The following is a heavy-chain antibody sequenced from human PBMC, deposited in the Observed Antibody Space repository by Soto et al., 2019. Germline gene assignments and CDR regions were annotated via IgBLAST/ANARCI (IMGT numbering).Heavy chain of an antibody. V-gene: IGHV3-49*04. CDR2: IRSKAYGGTT. D-gene: IGHD3-3*01. CDR3: ITDPYYDFWSGYHFDY. CDR1: GFTFGDYA. Sequence: GGSLRLSCTASGFTFGDYAMSWVRQAPGKGLEWVGFIRSKAYGGTTEYAASVKGRFTISRDDSKSIAYLQMNSLKTEDTAVYYCITDPYYDFWSGYHFDYWGQGTLVTVSS. J-gene: IGHJ4*02.